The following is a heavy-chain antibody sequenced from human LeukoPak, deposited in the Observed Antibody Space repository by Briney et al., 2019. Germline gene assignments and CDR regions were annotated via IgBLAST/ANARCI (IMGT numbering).Heavy chain of an antibody. J-gene: IGHJ3*02. CDR3: AREQKYYYDSSGYYYKSINAFDI. D-gene: IGHD3-22*01. CDR2: ITWDGDTT. Sequence: GGSLRLSCAASGFTFDDYAMHWVRQAPGKGLEWVSLITWDGDTTSYADSVKGRFTISRDNAKNSLYLQMNSLRAEDTAVYYCAREQKYYYDSSGYYYKSINAFDIWGQGTMVTVSS. V-gene: IGHV3-43D*04. CDR1: GFTFDDYA.